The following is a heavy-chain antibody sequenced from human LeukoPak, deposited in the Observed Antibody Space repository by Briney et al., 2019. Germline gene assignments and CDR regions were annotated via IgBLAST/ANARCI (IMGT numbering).Heavy chain of an antibody. CDR2: INTDGSTT. Sequence: GGSLRLSCAASGFTFSSHWIHWVRQAPGKGLVWVSRINTDGSTTNYADSVKGRFTISRDNAKNTLYLQMNSLRAEDTAVYYCARGQWFRAFWSRGTPVTVSS. V-gene: IGHV3-74*01. CDR3: ARGQWFRAF. D-gene: IGHD3-10*01. J-gene: IGHJ4*02. CDR1: GFTFSSHW.